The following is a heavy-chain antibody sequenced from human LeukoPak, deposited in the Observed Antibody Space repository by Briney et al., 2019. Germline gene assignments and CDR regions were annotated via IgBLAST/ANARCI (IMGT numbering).Heavy chain of an antibody. CDR1: GFIFDDYA. D-gene: IGHD5-12*01. V-gene: IGHV3-9*01. CDR2: ISWNSVSI. Sequence: PGGSLRLSCEVSGFIFDDYAMHWIRQAPGKGLEWVSGISWNSVSIGYADSVKGRFTTSRDNAKNSLYLQMNSLRAEDTAFYYCAINGGGDSGYGNFDYWGQGTLVTVSS. J-gene: IGHJ4*02. CDR3: AINGGGDSGYGNFDY.